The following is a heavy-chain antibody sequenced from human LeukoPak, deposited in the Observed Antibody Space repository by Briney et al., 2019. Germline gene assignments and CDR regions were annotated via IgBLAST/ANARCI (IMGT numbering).Heavy chain of an antibody. Sequence: GGSLRLSCAASGNYWMHWGRQVPGKGLVWVSHINSDGSWTSYADSVKGRFTISKDNAKNTVYLQMKSLRAEDTAVYYCVSFYETYWGRGTLVTVSS. CDR3: VSFYETY. J-gene: IGHJ4*02. V-gene: IGHV3-74*01. CDR1: GNYW. CDR2: INSDGSWT. D-gene: IGHD2/OR15-2a*01.